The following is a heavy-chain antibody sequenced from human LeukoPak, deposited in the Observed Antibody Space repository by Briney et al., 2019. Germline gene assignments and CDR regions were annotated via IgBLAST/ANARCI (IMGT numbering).Heavy chain of an antibody. CDR1: GGSVSSSSYY. Sequence: KASETLSLTCTVSGGSVSSSSYYWGWIRQPPGKGLEWIGSIYYSGITYYNPSLKSRVTISVDTSKNQFSLKLSSVTAADTAVYYCARDNSGCPAWSFDYWGQGTLVTVSS. CDR3: ARDNSGCPAWSFDY. J-gene: IGHJ4*02. V-gene: IGHV4-39*07. CDR2: IYYSGIT. D-gene: IGHD6-19*01.